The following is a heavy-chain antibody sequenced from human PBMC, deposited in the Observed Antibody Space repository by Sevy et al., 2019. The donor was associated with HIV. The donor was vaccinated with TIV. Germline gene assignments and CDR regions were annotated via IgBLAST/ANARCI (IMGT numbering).Heavy chain of an antibody. D-gene: IGHD3-16*02. Sequence: GGSLRLSYAASGFTFSSYEMIWVRQAPGKGLEWVSYISSSGSTIYYADSVKGRFTISRDNAKNSLYLQMNSLRAEDTAVYYCARVEVAAGTVYDYVWGSYRSIGEDAFDIWGQRTMVTVSS. J-gene: IGHJ3*02. CDR1: GFTFSSYE. CDR3: ARVEVAAGTVYDYVWGSYRSIGEDAFDI. V-gene: IGHV3-48*03. CDR2: ISSSGSTI.